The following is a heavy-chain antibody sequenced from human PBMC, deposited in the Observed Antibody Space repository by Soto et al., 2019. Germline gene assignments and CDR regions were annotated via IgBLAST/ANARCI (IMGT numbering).Heavy chain of an antibody. CDR1: GGSFSGYY. J-gene: IGHJ1*01. V-gene: IGHV4-34*01. D-gene: IGHD6-19*01. Sequence: SETLSLTCAVYGGSFSGYYWSWIRQPPGKGLEWIGEINHSGSTNYNPSLKSRVTISVDTSKNQFSLKLSSVTAADTAVYYCARAVADVAQYFQHWGQGTLVTVSS. CDR3: ARAVADVAQYFQH. CDR2: INHSGST.